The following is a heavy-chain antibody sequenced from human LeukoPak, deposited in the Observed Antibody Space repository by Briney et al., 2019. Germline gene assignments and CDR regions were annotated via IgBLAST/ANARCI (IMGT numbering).Heavy chain of an antibody. CDR3: ARASVVTHHDAFDI. Sequence: SETLSLTCTVSGGSISSSSYYWGWIRQPPGKGLEWIGSIYYSGSTYYNPSLKSRVTISVDTSKNQFSLKLSSVTAADTAVYYCARASVVTHHDAFDIWGQGTMVTVSS. J-gene: IGHJ3*02. V-gene: IGHV4-39*07. D-gene: IGHD4-23*01. CDR2: IYYSGST. CDR1: GGSISSSSYY.